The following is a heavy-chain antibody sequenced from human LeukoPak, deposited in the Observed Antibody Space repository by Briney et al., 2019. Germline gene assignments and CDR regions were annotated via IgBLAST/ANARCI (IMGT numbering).Heavy chain of an antibody. J-gene: IGHJ4*02. CDR3: ASRPEGDYGVFDF. Sequence: GGSLRLSCAASGFTVSNKYISWVRQAPGKGLECVSVIYSGGSTYSADSVKGRFTISRDNSKNTLYLQMNSLRAEDTAVYYCASRPEGDYGVFDFWGQGTLVTVSS. D-gene: IGHD4-17*01. V-gene: IGHV3-66*01. CDR2: IYSGGST. CDR1: GFTVSNKY.